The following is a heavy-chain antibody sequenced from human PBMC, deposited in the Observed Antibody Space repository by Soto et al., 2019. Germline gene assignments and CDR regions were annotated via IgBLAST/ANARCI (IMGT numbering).Heavy chain of an antibody. Sequence: QVQLVQSGAEVKKPGSSVKVSCKASGGTFSSYAISWGRQAPGQGLEWMGGSIPIFGTANSAQKFQGRVKITADESTSTANMELSSLRSEDTAVYYWARDKRRVVVVVADTPDYDFYGIDVWGQGTTVTVSS. CDR3: ARDKRRVVVVVADTPDYDFYGIDV. D-gene: IGHD2-15*01. V-gene: IGHV1-69*12. CDR2: SIPIFGTA. J-gene: IGHJ6*02. CDR1: GGTFSSYA.